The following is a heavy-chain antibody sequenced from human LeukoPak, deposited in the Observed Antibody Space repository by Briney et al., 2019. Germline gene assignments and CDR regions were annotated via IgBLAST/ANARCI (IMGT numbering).Heavy chain of an antibody. J-gene: IGHJ4*02. Sequence: PSETLSLTCTVSGGSISSSSYSWGWIRQPPGKGLEWIGSIYYSGSTYYNPSLKSRLTISLDASKNQFSLKLSSVTAADTAVYYCARDGPRYCSGGSCYSFPFDYWGQGTLVTVSS. CDR3: ARDGPRYCSGGSCYSFPFDY. CDR2: IYYSGST. V-gene: IGHV4-39*07. CDR1: GGSISSSSYS. D-gene: IGHD2-15*01.